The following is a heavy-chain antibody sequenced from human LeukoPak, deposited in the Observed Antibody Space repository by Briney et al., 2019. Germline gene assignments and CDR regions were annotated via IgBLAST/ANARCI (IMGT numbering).Heavy chain of an antibody. CDR3: ARVLSNYYDSSGYPY. Sequence: SETLSLTCAVYIDSFSNYHWNWIRQTPAKGMEWIGEVNESGGTNISPSLKSRVTISVDTSKNQFSLKLSSVTAADTAVYYCARVLSNYYDSSGYPYWGQGTLVTVSS. J-gene: IGHJ4*02. CDR1: IDSFSNYH. CDR2: VNESGGT. V-gene: IGHV4-34*01. D-gene: IGHD3-22*01.